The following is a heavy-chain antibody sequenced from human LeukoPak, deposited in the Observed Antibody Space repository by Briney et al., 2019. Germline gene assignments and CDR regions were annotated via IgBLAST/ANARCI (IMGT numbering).Heavy chain of an antibody. CDR1: GYSLTGYH. CDR2: INAGNGNT. V-gene: IGHV1-3*01. D-gene: IGHD5-12*01. J-gene: IGHJ4*02. Sequence: GTSVKVSCKASGYSLTGYHMHWVRQAPGQRLEWMGWINAGNGNTKYSQKFQGRVTITRDTSASTAYMELSSLRSEDTAVYYCARRAAYSGYDLKGFDYWGQGTLVTVSS. CDR3: ARRAAYSGYDLKGFDY.